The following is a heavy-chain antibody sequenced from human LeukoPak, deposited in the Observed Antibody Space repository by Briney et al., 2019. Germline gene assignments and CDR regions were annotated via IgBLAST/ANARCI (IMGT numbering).Heavy chain of an antibody. Sequence: GGSLRLSCAASGFTFSSYDMHWVRQGTGKGLEWVSAIGTAGDTCYPGSVKGRFTTSRENAKNSLYLQMNSLRVGDTAVYYCARGRGWGTFDIWGQGTMVTVSS. CDR2: IGTAGDT. CDR3: ARGRGWGTFDI. V-gene: IGHV3-13*04. J-gene: IGHJ3*02. CDR1: GFTFSSYD. D-gene: IGHD3-10*01.